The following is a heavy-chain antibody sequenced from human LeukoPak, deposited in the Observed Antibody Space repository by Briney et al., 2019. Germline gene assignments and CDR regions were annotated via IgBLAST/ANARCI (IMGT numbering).Heavy chain of an antibody. CDR2: IIPIFDTS. CDR3: ARNPVIYDSSGYYDY. V-gene: IGHV1-69*05. J-gene: IGHJ4*02. D-gene: IGHD3-22*01. Sequence: EASVKVSCKASGGTFSSYAISWVRQATGQGLEWMGGIIPIFDTSNYAQKFQGRVTITTDESTSTAYMELSSLRSEDTAVYYCARNPVIYDSSGYYDYWGQGTLVTVSS. CDR1: GGTFSSYA.